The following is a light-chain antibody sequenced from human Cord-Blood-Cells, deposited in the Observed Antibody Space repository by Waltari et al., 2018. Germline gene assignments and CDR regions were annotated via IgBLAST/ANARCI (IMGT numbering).Light chain of an antibody. Sequence: DIQLTRSPSSLSASLGDRGTIACRASQSISSYLNWYQQKPGKAPKLLIYAASSLQRGVPSRFSGSGSGTDFTLTISSLQPEDVATYYCQQSYSTPPYTFGQGTKLEIK. CDR2: AAS. V-gene: IGKV1-39*01. J-gene: IGKJ2*01. CDR1: QSISSY. CDR3: QQSYSTPPYT.